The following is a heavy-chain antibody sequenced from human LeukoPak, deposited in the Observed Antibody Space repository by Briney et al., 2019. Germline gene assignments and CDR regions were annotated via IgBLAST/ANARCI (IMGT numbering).Heavy chain of an antibody. CDR1: GFTFSSYG. CDR2: ISYDERTR. CDR3: VYCSGGNCFYTVRGWNY. Sequence: GGSLRLSCTASGFTFSSYGMHWVRQAPGKGLEWVAAISYDERTRYYADSVEGRFAISRDNSKDTLYLQMNSLTAEDTAVYYCVYCSGGNCFYTVRGWNYWGQGTLVTVSS. V-gene: IGHV3-30*03. D-gene: IGHD2-15*01. J-gene: IGHJ4*01.